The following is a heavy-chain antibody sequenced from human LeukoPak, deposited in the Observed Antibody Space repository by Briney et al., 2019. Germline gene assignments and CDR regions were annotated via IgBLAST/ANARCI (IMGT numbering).Heavy chain of an antibody. J-gene: IGHJ4*02. CDR2: IRSNVYGGTT. Sequence: PGGSLRLSCTASGFTFADFTVSWFRQSPGQGLEWVGFIRSNVYGGTTEHAASVEARFTISRDDSNSIAYLQMNSLKTEDTAVYYCTRGSGRYVMVDWWGQGTLSSSPQ. V-gene: IGHV3-49*03. D-gene: IGHD6-19*01. CDR1: GFTFADFT. CDR3: TRGSGRYVMVDW.